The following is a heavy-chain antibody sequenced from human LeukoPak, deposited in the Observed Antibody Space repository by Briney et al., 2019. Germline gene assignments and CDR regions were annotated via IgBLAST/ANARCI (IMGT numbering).Heavy chain of an antibody. CDR1: GFTFSSYS. Sequence: GGSLRLSCAASGFTFSSYSMNWVRQAPGKGLEWVSSISSSSSYIYYAVSVKGRFTISRDNAKNSLYLQMNSLRAEDTAVYYCARDAGSIVGATRAFDYWGQGTLVTVSS. V-gene: IGHV3-21*01. CDR2: ISSSSSYI. CDR3: ARDAGSIVGATRAFDY. D-gene: IGHD1-26*01. J-gene: IGHJ4*02.